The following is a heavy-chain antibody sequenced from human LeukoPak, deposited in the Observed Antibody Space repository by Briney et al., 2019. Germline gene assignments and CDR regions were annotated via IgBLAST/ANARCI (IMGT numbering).Heavy chain of an antibody. CDR2: ISGSGGST. J-gene: IGHJ4*02. D-gene: IGHD2-15*01. CDR3: AKDNRYCSGGSCR. CDR1: GFTFSSYA. V-gene: IGHV3-23*01. Sequence: GGSLRLSCAASGFTFSSYAMSWVRQAPGKGLEWASAISGSGGSTYYADSVKGRFTISRDNSKNTLYLQMNSLRAEDTAVYYCAKDNRYCSGGSCRWGQGTLVTVSS.